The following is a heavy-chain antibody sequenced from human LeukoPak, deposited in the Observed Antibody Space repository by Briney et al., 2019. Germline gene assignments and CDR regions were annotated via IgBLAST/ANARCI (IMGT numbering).Heavy chain of an antibody. CDR1: GGTFSSYA. CDR3: ARYGSRDGDYYYTVWTS. J-gene: IGHJ6*04. V-gene: IGHV1-69*01. Sequence: ASVKVSCKASGGTFSSYAISWVRQAPGQGLEWMGGIIPIFGTANYAQKFQGRVTITADESTSTAYMELSSLRSEDTAVYYCARYGSRDGDYYYTVWTSGAKGPRSPSPQ. D-gene: IGHD5-24*01. CDR2: IIPIFGTA.